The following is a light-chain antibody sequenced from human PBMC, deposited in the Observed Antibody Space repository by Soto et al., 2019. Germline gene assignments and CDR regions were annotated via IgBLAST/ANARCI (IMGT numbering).Light chain of an antibody. CDR3: QQYGSSPT. CDR2: GTS. V-gene: IGKV3-20*01. J-gene: IGKJ1*01. Sequence: EVVLTQSPATLSLSPGERATLSCRASQSVSSTYLAWYQQQPGQAPRLLMSGTSNRATGTPDRFSGSGSGTEFTLTISSLQSEDFAVYYCQQYGSSPTFGQGTKVDIK. CDR1: QSVSSTY.